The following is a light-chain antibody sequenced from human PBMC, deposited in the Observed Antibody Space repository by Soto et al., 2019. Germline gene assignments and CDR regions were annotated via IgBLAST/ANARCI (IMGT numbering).Light chain of an antibody. V-gene: IGKV3-15*01. J-gene: IGKJ4*01. CDR3: QQYYSTLPLT. Sequence: ISMTQSPPTLSVSPGGRVTLSCEASETISADLAWYHHRPGQAPRLLIYAASTRAPGVPARFSGSGSGTDFTLTISSLQAEDVAVYYCQQYYSTLPLTFGGGTKVDIK. CDR2: AAS. CDR1: ETISAD.